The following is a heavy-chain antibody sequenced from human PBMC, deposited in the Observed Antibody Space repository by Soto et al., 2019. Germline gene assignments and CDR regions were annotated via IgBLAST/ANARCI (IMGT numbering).Heavy chain of an antibody. Sequence: QVQLVESGGGVVQPGRSLRLSCAASGFTFSSYAMHWVRQAPGKGLEWVAVISYDGSNKYYADSVKGRFTISRDNSKNTLYLQMSSRRAEDTAVYYCARDGRGEELYDAFDIWGQGTMVTVSS. D-gene: IGHD1-26*01. V-gene: IGHV3-30-3*01. CDR3: ARDGRGEELYDAFDI. J-gene: IGHJ3*02. CDR2: ISYDGSNK. CDR1: GFTFSSYA.